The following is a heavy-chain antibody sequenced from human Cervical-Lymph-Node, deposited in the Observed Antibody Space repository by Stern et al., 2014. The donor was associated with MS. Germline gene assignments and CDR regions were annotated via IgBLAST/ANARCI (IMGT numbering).Heavy chain of an antibody. D-gene: IGHD4-23*01. CDR2: IYTSGST. CDR1: GGSISSGSYY. V-gene: IGHV4-61*02. J-gene: IGHJ4*02. CDR3: ARDVLGGNSNYFDY. Sequence: QLQLQESGPGLVKPSQTLSLTCTVSGGSISSGSYYWSWIRQPAGKGLEWIGRIYTSGSTTYNPSLKSRVPISVDTCKNQFSLQLSFVTAADTAVYYCARDVLGGNSNYFDYWGQGTLVTVSS.